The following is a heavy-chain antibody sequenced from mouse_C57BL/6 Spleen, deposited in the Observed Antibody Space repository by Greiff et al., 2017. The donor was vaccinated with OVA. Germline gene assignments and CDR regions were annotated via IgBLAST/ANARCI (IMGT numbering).Heavy chain of an antibody. CDR1: GFTFSDYY. J-gene: IGHJ2*01. Sequence: EVMLVESGGGLVQPGGSLKLSCAASGFTFSDYYMYWVRQTPEKRLEWVAYISNGGGSTYYPDTVKGRFTISRDNAKNTLYLQMSRLKSEDTAMYYCARHYGNYLDYWGQGTTLTVSS. D-gene: IGHD2-1*01. CDR2: ISNGGGST. V-gene: IGHV5-12*01. CDR3: ARHYGNYLDY.